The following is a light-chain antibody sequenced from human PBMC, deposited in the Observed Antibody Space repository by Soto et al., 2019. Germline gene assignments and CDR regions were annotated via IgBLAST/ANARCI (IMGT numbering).Light chain of an antibody. CDR2: SAS. V-gene: IGKV3-11*01. Sequence: EIVLTQSPGTLSLFLGERATLSCRASRGVTNYLAWYQHKPGQAPKLLISSASNRATGIPVRFSGSGSGTDFPLTISRLEPEDAAVYYCQQRSNWPPTFGQGTKVDIK. CDR3: QQRSNWPPT. CDR1: RGVTNY. J-gene: IGKJ1*01.